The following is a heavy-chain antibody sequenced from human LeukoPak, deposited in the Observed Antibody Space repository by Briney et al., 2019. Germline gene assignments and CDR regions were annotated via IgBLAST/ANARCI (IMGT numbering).Heavy chain of an antibody. V-gene: IGHV1-18*04. J-gene: IGHJ5*02. D-gene: IGHD3-9*01. Sequence: ASVKVSCKASGYTFTSYGISWVRQAHGQGLEWMGWISAYNGNTNYAQKLQGRVTMTTDTSTSTAYMELRSLRSDDTAVYYCATSSRARIGFDWLYWFDPWGQGTLVTVSS. CDR3: ATSSRARIGFDWLYWFDP. CDR2: ISAYNGNT. CDR1: GYTFTSYG.